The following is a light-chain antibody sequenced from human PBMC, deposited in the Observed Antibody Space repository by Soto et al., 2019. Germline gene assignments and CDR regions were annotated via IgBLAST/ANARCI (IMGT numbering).Light chain of an antibody. J-gene: IGKJ5*01. V-gene: IGKV1-5*01. CDR3: QQYNSYSPIT. CDR1: QSISSL. Sequence: DIQMTQSPSSLSASVGDRFTITCRASQSISSLLAWYQQKPGKAPKLLIYDASSLESGVPSRFSGSGSGTEFTLTISSLQPDDFATYYCQQYNSYSPITFGQGTRLENK. CDR2: DAS.